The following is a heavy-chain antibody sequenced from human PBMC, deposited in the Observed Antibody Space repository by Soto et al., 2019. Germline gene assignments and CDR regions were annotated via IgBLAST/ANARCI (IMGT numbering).Heavy chain of an antibody. CDR2: ISGDTTST. V-gene: IGHV3-23*01. D-gene: IGHD6-19*01. CDR1: GFTFNRYA. CDR3: AKRGEGSSGWYHWFDP. J-gene: IGHJ5*02. Sequence: EVQLLESGGGLVQPGGSLRLCCAASGFTFNRYAVAWVRQAPGKGLEWVSTISGDTTSTHYADFVKGSFSISRDNSKNTVCLQMNSLRAEDTAIYYCAKRGEGSSGWYHWFDPWGQGTLVTVSS.